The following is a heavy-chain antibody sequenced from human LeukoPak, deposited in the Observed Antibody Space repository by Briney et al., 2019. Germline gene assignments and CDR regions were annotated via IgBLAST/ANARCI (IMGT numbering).Heavy chain of an antibody. J-gene: IGHJ6*03. CDR1: GFTFDDYA. CDR3: ARESSDYDFWSGYSSPTPMDV. V-gene: IGHV3-9*01. Sequence: SLRLSCAASGFTFDDYAMHWVRQAPGKGLEWVSGISWNSGSIGYADSVKGRFTISRDNAKNSLYLQMNSLRAEDTALYYCARESSDYDFWSGYSSPTPMDVWSKGTTVTVSS. D-gene: IGHD3-3*01. CDR2: ISWNSGSI.